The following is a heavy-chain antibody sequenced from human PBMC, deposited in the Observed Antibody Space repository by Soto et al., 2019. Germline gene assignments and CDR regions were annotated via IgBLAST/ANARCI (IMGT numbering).Heavy chain of an antibody. J-gene: IGHJ6*02. CDR2: ISSSGSTI. CDR1: GFTFSDYY. Sequence: GGSLRLSCAASGFTFSDYYMSWIRQAPGKGLEWVSYISSSGSTIYYADSVKGRFTISRDNAKNSLYLQMNSLRAEDTAVYYCAREILESSSWYSDYYYYYGMDVWDQGTTVTVSS. D-gene: IGHD6-13*01. CDR3: AREILESSSWYSDYYYYYGMDV. V-gene: IGHV3-11*01.